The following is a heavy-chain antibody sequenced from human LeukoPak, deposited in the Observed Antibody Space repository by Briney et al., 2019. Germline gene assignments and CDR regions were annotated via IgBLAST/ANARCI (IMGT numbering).Heavy chain of an antibody. Sequence: GQSLKISCKGSGYSFNTYWIGWVRQMPGKGLEWMGIIYPRDSDIRYSPSFQGQVTISADKSISTAYLQWSSLKVSDTAMYYCARYLPPFDHWGQGTLVTVSS. J-gene: IGHJ4*02. CDR1: GYSFNTYW. CDR3: ARYLPPFDH. V-gene: IGHV5-51*01. CDR2: IYPRDSDI.